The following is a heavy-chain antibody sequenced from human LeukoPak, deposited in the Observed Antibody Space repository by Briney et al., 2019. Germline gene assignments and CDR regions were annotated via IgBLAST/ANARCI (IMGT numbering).Heavy chain of an antibody. J-gene: IGHJ4*02. D-gene: IGHD3-10*01. CDR1: GFTFSTYG. CDR3: AKESYYGSGSFDY. V-gene: IGHV3-30*02. CDR2: IWSDGSNK. Sequence: GGSLRLSCAASGFTFSTYGMHWVRQAPGKGLEWVAFIWSDGSNKYYADSVKGRFTISRDNSKNTLYLQMNSLRAEDTAVYYCAKESYYGSGSFDYWGQGTLVTVSS.